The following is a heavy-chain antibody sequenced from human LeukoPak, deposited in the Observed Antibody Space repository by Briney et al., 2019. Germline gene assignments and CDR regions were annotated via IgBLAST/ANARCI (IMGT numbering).Heavy chain of an antibody. CDR2: IRYDGSNK. D-gene: IGHD6-19*01. CDR3: ARDHPVAGLYFDY. CDR1: GFTFSSYG. Sequence: GGSLRLSCAASGFTFSSYGMHWVRQAPGKGLEWVAFIRYDGSNKYYADSVKGRFTISRDNDKNSLYLQMNSLRAEDTAVYYCARDHPVAGLYFDYWGQGTLVTVSS. V-gene: IGHV3-30*02. J-gene: IGHJ4*02.